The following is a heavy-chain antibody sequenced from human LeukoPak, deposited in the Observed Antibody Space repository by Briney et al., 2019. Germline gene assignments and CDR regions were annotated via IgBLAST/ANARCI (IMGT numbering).Heavy chain of an antibody. Sequence: GGSLRLSCAASGFTFSKYYMRWVRQAPGKGLEWVATIKEDGSEKSYVDSVKGRFTISRDNAKNSLYLQMNSLRVDDTAVYYCARDVGPSDYWGQGTPVTVSS. V-gene: IGHV3-7*01. CDR2: IKEDGSEK. J-gene: IGHJ4*02. D-gene: IGHD1-26*01. CDR1: GFTFSKYY. CDR3: ARDVGPSDY.